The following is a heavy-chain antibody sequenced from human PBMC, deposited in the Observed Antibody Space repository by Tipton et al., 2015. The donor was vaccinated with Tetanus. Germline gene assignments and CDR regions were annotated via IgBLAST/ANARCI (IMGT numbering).Heavy chain of an antibody. CDR1: GGSVSSGSYY. CDR3: AREGYYDSSGYDSKGAVDI. D-gene: IGHD3-22*01. CDR2: IYYSGST. V-gene: IGHV4-61*01. Sequence: TLSLTCTVSGGSVSSGSYYWSWIRQPPGKGLEWIGIIYYSGSTNYNPSLKSRVTISVDTSKNQFSLKLSSVTAADTAVYYCAREGYYDSSGYDSKGAVDIWSRVTMVTVSS. J-gene: IGHJ3*02.